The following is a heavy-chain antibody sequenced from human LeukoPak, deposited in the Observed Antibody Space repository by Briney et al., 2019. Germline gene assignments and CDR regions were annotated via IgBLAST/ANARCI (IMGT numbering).Heavy chain of an antibody. Sequence: GGSLRLSCAASGFTFSTYNMLWVRQTAGKGLEWLFYINTGGGAVHYADSVRDRFTFSRDNGKNSLYLQMNSLRVEDTGLYYCARVGSRGDWFNYWGQGTRVTVSS. V-gene: IGHV3-48*01. D-gene: IGHD1-26*01. CDR1: GFTFSTYN. J-gene: IGHJ5*01. CDR2: INTGGGAV. CDR3: ARVGSRGDWFNY.